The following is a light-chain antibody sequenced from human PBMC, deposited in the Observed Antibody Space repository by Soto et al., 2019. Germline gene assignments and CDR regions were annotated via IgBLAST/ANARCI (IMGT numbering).Light chain of an antibody. V-gene: IGKV3-20*01. Sequence: EIVLTQSPGTLSLSPGERATLSCRASQSVSSSYLAWYQQKPGQAPRLLIYGASNRATGIPGRFSSSGSGTDFTLTSSRLEPEDFAVYYCQQYTSSPITFGQGTRLEIK. CDR3: QQYTSSPIT. CDR2: GAS. J-gene: IGKJ5*01. CDR1: QSVSSSY.